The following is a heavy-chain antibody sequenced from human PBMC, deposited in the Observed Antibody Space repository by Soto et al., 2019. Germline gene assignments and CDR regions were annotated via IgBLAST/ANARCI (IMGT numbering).Heavy chain of an antibody. V-gene: IGHV4-39*01. CDR1: GGSISSSRRY. CDR2: ISYSGTT. CDR3: ASPYSFSPYCFDY. J-gene: IGHJ4*02. Sequence: PSETLSLTCTGSGGSISSSRRYWGWIRQSPGKGLEWIGTISYSGTTYYNPSLKSRVTISVDTSKNQFSLKLSSVTATDTALYYCASPYSFSPYCFDYWGQGSLVTVSS. D-gene: IGHD1-26*01.